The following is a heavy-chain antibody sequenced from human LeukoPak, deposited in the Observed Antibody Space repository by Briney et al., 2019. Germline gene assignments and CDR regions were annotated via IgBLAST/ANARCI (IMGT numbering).Heavy chain of an antibody. Sequence: SETLSLTCAVYSGSFSGYKWSWLRQPPGKGLEWIGSNYYSGNTYYKSSLKSRVTIAVDTSKNQFSLKLNSVTAADTAVYYCARESYYDSSGYSHDAFDIWGQGTMVTVSS. CDR2: NYYSGNT. D-gene: IGHD3-22*01. V-gene: IGHV4-34*01. CDR1: SGSFSGYK. J-gene: IGHJ3*02. CDR3: ARESYYDSSGYSHDAFDI.